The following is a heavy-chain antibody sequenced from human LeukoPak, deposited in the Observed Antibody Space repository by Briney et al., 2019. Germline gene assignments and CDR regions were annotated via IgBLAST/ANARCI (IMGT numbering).Heavy chain of an antibody. CDR1: GFTFSSYS. D-gene: IGHD3-22*01. CDR2: IRYDGSNK. Sequence: GGSLRLSCAASGFTFSSYSMNWVRQAPGKGLEWVAFIRYDGSNKYYADSVKGRVTISRDNSKNTLYLQMNSLRAEDTAVYYCAKDSTHYRVWDDYDSTGLTYWGQGTLVTVSS. J-gene: IGHJ4*02. CDR3: AKDSTHYRVWDDYDSTGLTY. V-gene: IGHV3-30*02.